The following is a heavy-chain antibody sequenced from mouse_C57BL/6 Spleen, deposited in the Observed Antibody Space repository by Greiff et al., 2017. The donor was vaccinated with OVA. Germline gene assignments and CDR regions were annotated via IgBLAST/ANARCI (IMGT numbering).Heavy chain of an antibody. V-gene: IGHV1-55*01. CDR3: ARRYYGSWYFDV. CDR1: GYTFTSYW. J-gene: IGHJ1*03. CDR2: IYPGSGST. Sequence: VQLQQPGAELVKPGASVKMSCKASGYTFTSYWITWVKPRPGQGLEWIGAIYPGSGSTNYNEKFKSKATLTVDTSSSTAYMQLSSLTSEDSAVYYCARRYYGSWYFDVWGTGTTVTVSS. D-gene: IGHD1-1*01.